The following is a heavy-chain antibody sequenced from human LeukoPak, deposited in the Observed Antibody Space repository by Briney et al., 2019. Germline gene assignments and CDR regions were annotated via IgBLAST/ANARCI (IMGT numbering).Heavy chain of an antibody. CDR2: INPNSGGT. CDR1: GYTFTGYY. D-gene: IGHD1-26*01. Sequence: ASVKVSCKASGYTFTGYYMHWVRQATGQGREWMGWINPNSGGTNYAQKFQGRVTMTRDTSISTAYMELSRLRSDDTAVYYCARDRGSGSPFDYWGQGTLVTVSS. CDR3: ARDRGSGSPFDY. J-gene: IGHJ4*02. V-gene: IGHV1-2*02.